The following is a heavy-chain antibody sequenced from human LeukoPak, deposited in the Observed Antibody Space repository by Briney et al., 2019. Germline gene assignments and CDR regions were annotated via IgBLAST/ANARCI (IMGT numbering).Heavy chain of an antibody. CDR1: GDNFTSST. CDR3: RTPDYHGLGSPF. CDR2: LGSSGNNA. D-gene: IGHD3-10*01. Sequence: GGSLRLSCAVAGDNFTSSTMYWVRQAPGKGLEWVAALGSSGNNAYYADSVQGRFTISRDNPTHTLFLQMDRLRAEDTAVYYCRTPDYHGLGSPFWSQGSLVTVSS. J-gene: IGHJ4*02. V-gene: IGHV3-23*01.